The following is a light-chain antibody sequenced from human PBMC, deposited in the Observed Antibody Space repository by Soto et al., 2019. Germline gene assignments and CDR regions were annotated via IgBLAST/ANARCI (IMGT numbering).Light chain of an antibody. Sequence: DVVLTQTPLSLSVTPGQPASMSCKSIQSLLYGDGKTYLYWYLQRPGQPPQLLIYDAFNRFSGVPDRFSGSGSGTDFTLKISRVEAEDVGVYYCMQRTHVPITFGQGTRLEIK. CDR2: DAF. J-gene: IGKJ5*01. CDR1: QSLLYGDGKTY. V-gene: IGKV2D-29*01. CDR3: MQRTHVPIT.